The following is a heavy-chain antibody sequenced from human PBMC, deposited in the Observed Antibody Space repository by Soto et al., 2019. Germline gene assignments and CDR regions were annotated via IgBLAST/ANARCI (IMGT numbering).Heavy chain of an antibody. CDR3: VRHRRWPHWYFDL. CDR2: ISAYNGNT. CDR1: GYTFTSYG. Sequence: ASVKVSCKASGYTFTSYGISWVRQAPGQGLEWMGWISAYNGNTDYAQKLQGRVTMTTDTSTSTAYLQWSSLKASDTAMYYCVRHRRWPHWYFDLWGRGTRVTVSS. V-gene: IGHV1-18*01. J-gene: IGHJ2*01. D-gene: IGHD4-17*01.